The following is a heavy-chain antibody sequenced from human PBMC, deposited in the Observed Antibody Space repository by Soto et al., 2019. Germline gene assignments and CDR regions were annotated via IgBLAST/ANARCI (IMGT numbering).Heavy chain of an antibody. CDR2: ISYDGSNQ. CDR3: ATDQASVQGSSDF. Sequence: PGGSLRLSCAASGFSCNIYGMHWVRQAPDKGLEWVALISYDGSNQYYADSVKGRFTISRDNSKNTLFLQMNSLRADDTAVYYCATDQASVQGSSDFWYQGTLDTGST. V-gene: IGHV3-30*03. CDR1: GFSCNIYG. D-gene: IGHD6-19*01. J-gene: IGHJ4*03.